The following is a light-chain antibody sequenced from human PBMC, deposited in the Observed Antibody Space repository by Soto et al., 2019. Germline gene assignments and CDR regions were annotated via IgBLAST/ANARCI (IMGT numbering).Light chain of an antibody. V-gene: IGKV3-15*01. CDR3: QQYNNWPQT. J-gene: IGKJ1*01. Sequence: EILMTQSPATVSVSPGERATLSCRASQSFGTNLAWYQQTPGQAPRLLIYGASIRATGVPDRFSGSGSGTDFTLTISSLRSEDVAVYYCQQYNNWPQTFGQGTKVEIK. CDR2: GAS. CDR1: QSFGTN.